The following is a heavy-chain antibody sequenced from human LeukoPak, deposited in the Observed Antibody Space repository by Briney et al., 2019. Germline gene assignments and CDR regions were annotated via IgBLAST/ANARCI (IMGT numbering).Heavy chain of an antibody. CDR3: AQSIAVPRIPTFDV. J-gene: IGHJ3*01. D-gene: IGHD6-19*01. Sequence: GASVKVSCKASGYTFTSYGISWVRQAPGQGLEWVGWINPNSGGTNYAQKFQGRVTLTRDTSAGTAYMDLSSLRSDDTAVYYCAQSIAVPRIPTFDVWGQGTVVAVSS. CDR1: GYTFTSYG. CDR2: INPNSGGT. V-gene: IGHV1-2*02.